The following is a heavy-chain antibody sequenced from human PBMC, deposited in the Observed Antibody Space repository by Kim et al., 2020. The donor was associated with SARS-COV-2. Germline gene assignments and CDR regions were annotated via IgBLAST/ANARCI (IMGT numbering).Heavy chain of an antibody. CDR1: RFTFSSYS. D-gene: IGHD2-2*01. Sequence: GGSLRLSCAASRFTFSSYSMNWVRQAPGKGLEWVSSISSSSYIYYADSVKGRFTISRDNAKNSLYLQMNSLRAEDTAVYYCARFCSSTSCKTSYWGQGTLVTVSS. V-gene: IGHV3-21*01. CDR2: ISSSSYI. J-gene: IGHJ4*02. CDR3: ARFCSSTSCKTSY.